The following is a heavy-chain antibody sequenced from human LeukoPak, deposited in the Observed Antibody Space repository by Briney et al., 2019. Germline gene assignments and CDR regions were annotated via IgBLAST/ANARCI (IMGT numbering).Heavy chain of an antibody. Sequence: KPGGSLRLSCAGSGFTFGTYSVNWVRQAPGKGLEWVSSISSGGGNIHYADSLKGRFTISRDNAKNSLYLQMNSLRAEDTAVYYCARDDSGGLTDFWGRGTLVTVSS. D-gene: IGHD6-19*01. CDR3: ARDDSGGLTDF. J-gene: IGHJ4*02. V-gene: IGHV3-21*01. CDR1: GFTFGTYS. CDR2: ISSGGGNI.